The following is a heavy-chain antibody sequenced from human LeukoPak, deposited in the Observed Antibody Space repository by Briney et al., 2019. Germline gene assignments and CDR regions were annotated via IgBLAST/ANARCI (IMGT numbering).Heavy chain of an antibody. CDR3: ARQVPMGAPHGALDI. J-gene: IGHJ3*02. CDR1: GYSFTSYW. Sequence: GESLKISCKGSGYSFTSYWIGWVRQMPGKGLEWMGIIYPGDSDTRYSPSFQGQVTISADKSISTAYLQWSSLKASDTAMYYCARQVPMGAPHGALDIWGQGTMVTVSS. CDR2: IYPGDSDT. V-gene: IGHV5-51*01. D-gene: IGHD1-26*01.